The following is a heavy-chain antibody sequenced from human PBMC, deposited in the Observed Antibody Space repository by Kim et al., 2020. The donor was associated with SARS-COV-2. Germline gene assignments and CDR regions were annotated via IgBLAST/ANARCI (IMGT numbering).Heavy chain of an antibody. CDR2: INPNSGGT. CDR3: ARGITGTINYYYYYGMDV. J-gene: IGHJ6*02. D-gene: IGHD1-7*01. V-gene: IGHV1-2*02. CDR1: GYTFTGYY. Sequence: ASVKVSCKASGYTFTGYYMHWVRQAPGQGLEWMGWINPNSGGTNYAQKFQGRVTMTRDTSISTAYMELSRLRSDDTAVYYCARGITGTINYYYYYGMDVWGQGATVTVSS.